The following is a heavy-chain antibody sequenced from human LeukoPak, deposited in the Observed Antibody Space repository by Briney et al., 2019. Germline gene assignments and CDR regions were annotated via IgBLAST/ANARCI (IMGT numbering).Heavy chain of an antibody. CDR1: GFTFSSYA. V-gene: IGHV3-23*01. CDR2: ISGSGAST. J-gene: IGHJ3*02. D-gene: IGHD3-16*01. Sequence: GGSLKLSCAASGFTFSSYAMSWVRQAPGKGLEWVSAISGSGASTYYADSVKGRFTISRDNSKNTLYVQMNSLRAEDTAVYYCAKSQFGGVFDGFDIWGQGTMVTVSS. CDR3: AKSQFGGVFDGFDI.